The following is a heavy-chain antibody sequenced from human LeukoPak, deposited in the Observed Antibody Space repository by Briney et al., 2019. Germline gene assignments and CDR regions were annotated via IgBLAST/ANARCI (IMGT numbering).Heavy chain of an antibody. V-gene: IGHV3-21*01. J-gene: IGHJ4*02. CDR2: IGAGGTFT. CDR3: ARDIAAAGTFDY. Sequence: GGSLRLSCTASGFTFSSYAMNWVRQAPGKGLEWVSGIGAGGTFTYYADSVKGRFTISRDNAKNSLYLQMNSLRAEDTAVYYCARDIAAAGTFDYWGQGTLVTVSS. CDR1: GFTFSSYA. D-gene: IGHD6-13*01.